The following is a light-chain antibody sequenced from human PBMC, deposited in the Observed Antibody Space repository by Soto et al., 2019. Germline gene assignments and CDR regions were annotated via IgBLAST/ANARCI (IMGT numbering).Light chain of an antibody. CDR3: QLYGSSLPWT. Sequence: SALTQSPGTLSLSPGERATLSCRASQSVSSSYLAWYQQNPGQPPRLLSSGASSRAPGIPDRFGGSESGSDFTHTIRRLEPKECAVYCCQLYGSSLPWTFGQGAKGE. CDR2: GAS. CDR1: QSVSSSY. V-gene: IGKV3-20*01. J-gene: IGKJ1*01.